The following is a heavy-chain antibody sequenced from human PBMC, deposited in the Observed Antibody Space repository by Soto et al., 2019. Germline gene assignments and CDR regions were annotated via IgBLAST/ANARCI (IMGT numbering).Heavy chain of an antibody. D-gene: IGHD3-22*01. J-gene: IGHJ5*02. CDR3: ARSYYDRTGFAVDP. CDR2: MYFCGSF. CDR1: GYSVSHGY. Sequence: QMQLQASGPGLVKPSETLSLTCNVSGYSVSHGYWSWVRQPPGKALEWIGFMYFCGSFNYNPPLTSRATISVETSKNQFSMKLTSVTASDTAVYYCARSYYDRTGFAVDPWGQGTLVTVSS. V-gene: IGHV4-59*02.